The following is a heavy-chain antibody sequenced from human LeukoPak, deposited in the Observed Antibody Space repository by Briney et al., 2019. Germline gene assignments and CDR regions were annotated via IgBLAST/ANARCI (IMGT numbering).Heavy chain of an antibody. CDR2: IYYTGST. CDR3: ARGRAAPNCYYGVDV. D-gene: IGHD6-25*01. V-gene: IGHV4-31*03. Sequence: SQTLSLTCPVSGASISSGGYYWPWIRQLPGKGLEWIGYIYYTGSTNYNPSLKSRVTISLDTSENQFSLKLTSVTAADTAIYYCARGRAAPNCYYGVDVWGQGTTVTVSS. CDR1: GASISSGGYY. J-gene: IGHJ6*02.